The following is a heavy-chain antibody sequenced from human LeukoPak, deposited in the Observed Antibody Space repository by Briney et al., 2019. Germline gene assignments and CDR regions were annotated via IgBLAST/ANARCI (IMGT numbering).Heavy chain of an antibody. J-gene: IGHJ5*02. Sequence: GGSLRLSCAASGFTFSSYGMHWVRQAPGKGLEWVAVIWYDGSNKYYADSVKGRFTISRDNSKNTLYLQMNSLRAEDMAVYYCARDQDCSSTSCYPWFDPWGQGTLVTVSS. CDR2: IWYDGSNK. CDR3: ARDQDCSSTSCYPWFDP. CDR1: GFTFSSYG. D-gene: IGHD2-2*01. V-gene: IGHV3-33*01.